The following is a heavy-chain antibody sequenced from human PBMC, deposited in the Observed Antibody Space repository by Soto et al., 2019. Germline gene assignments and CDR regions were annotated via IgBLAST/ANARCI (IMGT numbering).Heavy chain of an antibody. D-gene: IGHD4-17*01. CDR3: ARDSNGDYGQGGMDV. CDR2: INAGNGNT. J-gene: IGHJ6*02. CDR1: GYTFTSYA. V-gene: IGHV1-3*01. Sequence: ASVKVSCKASGYTFTSYAMHWVRQAPGQRLEWMGWINAGNGNTKYSQKFQGRVTITRDTSASTAYMELSSLRSEDTAVYYCARDSNGDYGQGGMDVWGQGTTVTVSS.